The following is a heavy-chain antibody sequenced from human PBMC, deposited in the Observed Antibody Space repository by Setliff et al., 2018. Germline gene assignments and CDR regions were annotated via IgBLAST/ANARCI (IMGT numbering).Heavy chain of an antibody. Sequence: ASVTVSCQASGYTFTNYAINWVRQAPGQGLEWVGWISAYSGNTYYAQKFQGRVNMTTDTSTATAYLELRSLRSDDTAVYYCSRLVRYCTRTSCQRASGEDYWGQGTLVTVSS. D-gene: IGHD2-2*01. CDR1: GYTFTNYA. CDR3: SRLVRYCTRTSCQRASGEDY. J-gene: IGHJ4*02. V-gene: IGHV1-18*01. CDR2: ISAYSGNT.